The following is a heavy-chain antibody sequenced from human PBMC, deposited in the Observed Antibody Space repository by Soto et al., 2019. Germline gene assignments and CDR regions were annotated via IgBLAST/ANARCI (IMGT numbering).Heavy chain of an antibody. CDR1: GGSITNSNW. V-gene: IGHV4-4*02. CDR3: ARGPPIVGNTTPLDS. J-gene: IGHJ4*02. D-gene: IGHD1-26*01. Sequence: QVQLQESGPRLVKPSGTLSLTCTVSGGSITNSNWWSWVRLPPAKGLEWIGDIYHAGSTKYNPSLSCRGTMSVDTSNNQFALTLTSVTAANTAVYFCARGPPIVGNTTPLDSWGQGTLGSVS. CDR2: IYHAGST.